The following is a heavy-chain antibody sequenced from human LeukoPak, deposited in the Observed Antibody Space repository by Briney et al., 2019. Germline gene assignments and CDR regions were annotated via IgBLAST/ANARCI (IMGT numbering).Heavy chain of an antibody. V-gene: IGHV5-51*01. J-gene: IGHJ4*02. CDR1: GYTFTSYW. CDR2: IYPGDSDT. Sequence: GASVKVSCKASGYTFTSYWIGWVRQMPGKGLEWMGIIYPGDSDTRYSPSFQGQVTISADKSISTAYLQWSSLKASDTAMYYCARAYYADTNFDYWGQGTLVTVSS. D-gene: IGHD2/OR15-2a*01. CDR3: ARAYYADTNFDY.